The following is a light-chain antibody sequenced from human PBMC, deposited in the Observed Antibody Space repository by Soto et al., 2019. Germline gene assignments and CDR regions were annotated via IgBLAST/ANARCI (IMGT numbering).Light chain of an antibody. J-gene: IGLJ2*01. CDR2: DVS. CDR3: CSYAGSYTVL. Sequence: QSALTQPRSVSGSPGQSVTISCTGTSSDVGGYNHVSWYQQHPGKAPKLMIYDVSKRPAGVPDRFSGSKSGNTASLTISGXQAEDEXXYYCCSYAGSYTVLFGGGTKLTVL. CDR1: SSDVGGYNH. V-gene: IGLV2-11*01.